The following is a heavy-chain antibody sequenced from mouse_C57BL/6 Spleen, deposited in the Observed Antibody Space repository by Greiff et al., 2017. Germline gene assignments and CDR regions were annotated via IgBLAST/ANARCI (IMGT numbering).Heavy chain of an antibody. CDR2: IDPNSGGT. Sequence: QVQLQQPGAELVKPGASVKLSCKASGYTFTSYWMHWVKQRPGRGLEWIGRIDPNSGGTKYNEQFKSKATLTVDKPSSTAYMQLSSLTSEDSAVYYCARWDSNPKGYAMDYWGQGTSVTVSS. D-gene: IGHD2-5*01. CDR3: ARWDSNPKGYAMDY. CDR1: GYTFTSYW. J-gene: IGHJ4*01. V-gene: IGHV1-72*01.